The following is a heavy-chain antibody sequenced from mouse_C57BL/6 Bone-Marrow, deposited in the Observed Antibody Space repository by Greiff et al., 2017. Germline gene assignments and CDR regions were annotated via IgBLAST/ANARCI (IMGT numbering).Heavy chain of an antibody. J-gene: IGHJ3*01. CDR1: GYTFTSYG. V-gene: IGHV1-81*01. CDR2: IYPRSGNT. CDR3: ARYGYDGFAY. D-gene: IGHD2-2*01. Sequence: QVQLQQSGAELARPGASVKLSYKASGYTFTSYGISWVKQRTGQGLEWIGEIYPRSGNTYYNEKFKGKATLTADKSSSTAYMELRSLTSEDSAVYFCARYGYDGFAYWGQGTLVTVSA.